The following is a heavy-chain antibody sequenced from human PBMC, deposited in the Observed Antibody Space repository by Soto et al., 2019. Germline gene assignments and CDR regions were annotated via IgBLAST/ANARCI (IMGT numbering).Heavy chain of an antibody. V-gene: IGHV3-23*01. Sequence: EVQLLESGGGLVQPGGSLRLSCAASGFTFSSYAMSWVRQAPGKGLEWVSAISGSGGSIYYADSVKGRFTISRDNSKNTLYLQMNSLRAEDTAVYYCAKPHSSSWFSTDYWGQGTLVTVSS. J-gene: IGHJ4*02. CDR1: GFTFSSYA. CDR2: ISGSGGSI. D-gene: IGHD6-13*01. CDR3: AKPHSSSWFSTDY.